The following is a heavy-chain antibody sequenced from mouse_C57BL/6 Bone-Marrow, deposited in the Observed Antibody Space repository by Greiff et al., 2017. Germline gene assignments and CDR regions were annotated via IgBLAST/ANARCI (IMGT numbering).Heavy chain of an antibody. CDR1: FFSLTSYA. J-gene: IGHJ3*01. CDR2: IWTGGGT. CDR3: ATPPDGYYPFAY. V-gene: IGHV2-9-1*01. D-gene: IGHD2-3*01. Sequence: QVQLKQSGPGPVSPSHRLSLPFTFSFFSLTSYAISWVRQPPGKGLEWLGVIWTGGGTNYNSALKSRLSISKDNSKSQVFLKMNSLQTDDTARYYCATPPDGYYPFAYWGQGTLVTVSA.